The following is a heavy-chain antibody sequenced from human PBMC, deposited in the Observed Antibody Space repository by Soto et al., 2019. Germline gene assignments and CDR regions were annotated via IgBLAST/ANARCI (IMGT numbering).Heavy chain of an antibody. J-gene: IGHJ1*01. D-gene: IGHD6-13*01. CDR2: IIPIFGTA. V-gene: IGHV1-69*13. CDR3: ARGPPNGSSWYITYFQH. CDR1: GGTFSSYA. Sequence: GASVKVSCKASGGTFSSYAISWVRQAPGQGLEWMGGIIPIFGTANYAQKFQGRVTITADESTSTAYMGLSSLRSEDTAVYYCARGPPNGSSWYITYFQHWGQGTLVTVSS.